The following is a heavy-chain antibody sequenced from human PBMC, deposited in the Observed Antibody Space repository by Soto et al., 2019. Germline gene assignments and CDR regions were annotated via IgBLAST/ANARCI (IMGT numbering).Heavy chain of an antibody. V-gene: IGHV1-18*01. J-gene: IGHJ3*02. CDR3: AMEIAGAGNTCDVYDI. CDR2: ISAYNGNT. CDR1: GYTFTNSG. D-gene: IGHD6-13*01. Sequence: ASVKVSCKACGYTFTNSGISWVRQAPGQGLEWMGWISAYNGNTNYAQKFQGRVTMTTDTSTSTAYMEVRSLRFDDTAVYYCAMEIAGAGNTCDVYDIWGRGSMVTVSS.